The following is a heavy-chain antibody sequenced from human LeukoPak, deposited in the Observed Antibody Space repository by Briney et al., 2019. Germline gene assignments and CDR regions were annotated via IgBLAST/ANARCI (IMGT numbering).Heavy chain of an antibody. CDR2: INHSGST. CDR3: ARRLRWLSRSFDY. J-gene: IGHJ4*02. V-gene: IGHV4-34*01. D-gene: IGHD3-22*01. CDR1: GFTFSSYA. Sequence: NPGGSLRLSCAASGFTFSSYAMSWIRQPPGRGLEWIGEINHSGSTNYNPSLKSRVTISVDTSKNQFSLKLSSVTAADTAVCYCARRLRWLSRSFDYWGQGTLVTVSS.